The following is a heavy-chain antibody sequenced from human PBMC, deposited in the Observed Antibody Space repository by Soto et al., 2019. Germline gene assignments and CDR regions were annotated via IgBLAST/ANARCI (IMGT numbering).Heavy chain of an antibody. CDR1: GFSLSTSGVG. D-gene: IGHD3-10*01. CDR3: AHSATIVRGVIMYNWFDP. J-gene: IGHJ5*02. Sequence: QITLKVSGPTLVKPTQTLTLTCTFSGFSLSTSGVGVGWIRQPPGKALEWLALIYWNDDKRYSPSLKSRLTITKDTSKNQVVLTMTNMDPVDTATYYCAHSATIVRGVIMYNWFDPWGQGTLVTVSS. V-gene: IGHV2-5*01. CDR2: IYWNDDK.